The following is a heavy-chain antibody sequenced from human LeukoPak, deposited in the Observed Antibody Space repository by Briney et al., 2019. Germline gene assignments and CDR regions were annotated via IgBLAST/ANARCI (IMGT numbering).Heavy chain of an antibody. V-gene: IGHV4-34*01. D-gene: IGHD5-12*01. J-gene: IGHJ4*02. CDR1: GGSFSGYY. Sequence: ASETLSLTCAVYGGSFSGYYWSWIRQSPGKGLEWIGEINHSGRTNYNPSLKSRVTISVDTSKNQFSLKLSSVTAADTAVYYCAREFSGYDFDCWGQGTLVTVSS. CDR2: INHSGRT. CDR3: AREFSGYDFDC.